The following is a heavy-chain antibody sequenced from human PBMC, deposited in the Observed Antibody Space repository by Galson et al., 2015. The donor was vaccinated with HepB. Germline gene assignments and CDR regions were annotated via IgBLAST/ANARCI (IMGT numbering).Heavy chain of an antibody. CDR1: GFTFSTYR. Sequence: SLRLSCAASGFTFSTYRLHWFRQAPGKGLEWVAVIPHDGTDKYYAKSLEGRFTVSRDNSRSTLYLEMNSLRPDDTAIYYCAREGGEWGQGTLVTVSS. J-gene: IGHJ1*01. D-gene: IGHD3-10*01. CDR2: IPHDGTDK. V-gene: IGHV3-30*04. CDR3: AREGGE.